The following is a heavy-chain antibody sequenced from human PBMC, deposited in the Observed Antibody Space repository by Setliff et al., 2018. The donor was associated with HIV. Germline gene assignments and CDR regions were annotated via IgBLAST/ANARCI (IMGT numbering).Heavy chain of an antibody. CDR3: ARDRTAGYNYDYGY. CDR2: VNPSGGSI. CDR1: GYTFTSYC. V-gene: IGHV1-46*01. J-gene: IGHJ4*02. Sequence: ASVKVSCKAFGYTFTSYCIHWVRQAPGQGLEWLGMVNPSGGSIAYAQRFQGRVTMTRDTSTNTVYMDLSGLRSDDTAVYYCARDRTAGYNYDYGYWGQGTLVTSPQ. D-gene: IGHD3-16*01.